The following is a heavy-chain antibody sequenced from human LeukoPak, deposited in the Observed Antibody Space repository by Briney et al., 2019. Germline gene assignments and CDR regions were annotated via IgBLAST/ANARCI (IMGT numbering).Heavy chain of an antibody. CDR3: VRNEGDY. J-gene: IGHJ4*02. CDR1: GFTFSAYW. V-gene: IGHV3-7*01. Sequence: GESLRLSCVASGFTFSAYWMTWVRQAPGKGPEWVATIQPDGRDRYYVESVKGRFTISRDNAKNSLYLQMNGLRAEDTALYYCVRNEGDYWGQGALVTVSS. CDR2: IQPDGRDR.